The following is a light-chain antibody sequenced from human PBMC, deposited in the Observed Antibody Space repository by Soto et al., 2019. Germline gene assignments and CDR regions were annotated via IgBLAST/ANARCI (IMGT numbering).Light chain of an antibody. V-gene: IGKV3-20*01. CDR3: QQYGSAPPCT. J-gene: IGKJ1*01. CDR2: GAS. Sequence: EIVLTQSPGTLSLSPGEGATLSCRTSQSVSSSFLAWYQQKPGQAPSLLIYGASSRATGIPDRFSGSGSGTDFTLTIRRLEPEDFAVYYCQQYGSAPPCTFGQGTKVGIK. CDR1: QSVSSSF.